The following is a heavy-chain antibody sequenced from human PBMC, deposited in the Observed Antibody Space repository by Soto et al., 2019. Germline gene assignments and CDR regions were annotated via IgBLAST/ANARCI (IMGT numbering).Heavy chain of an antibody. Sequence: PSETRSLTCTVSGCSISSYYWSGIRQPPGKGLEGIAYIDYSGSTNYNPSLKRRVTISVDTSKDQFSLKLSSVTAAHTAVYSCARHARSGPLVDFDYWGQGTLVTVSS. V-gene: IGHV4-59*08. J-gene: IGHJ4*02. D-gene: IGHD2-15*01. CDR3: ARHARSGPLVDFDY. CDR1: GCSISSYY. CDR2: IDYSGST.